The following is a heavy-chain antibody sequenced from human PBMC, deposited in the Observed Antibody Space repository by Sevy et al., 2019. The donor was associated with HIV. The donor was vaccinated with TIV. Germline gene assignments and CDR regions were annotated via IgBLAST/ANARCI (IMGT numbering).Heavy chain of an antibody. CDR2: ISCEGTET. CDR3: ARDGGYSIKWYPLY. D-gene: IGHD6-13*01. CDR1: GFAFSSHA. V-gene: IGHV3-30-3*01. Sequence: GGSLRLSCAASGFAFSSHAMHWVRQAPGKGLEWVAVISCEGTETFYAASVEGRFTISRDNSQNMLSLQINSLRPEDSAVYYCARDGGYSIKWYPLYWGHGTLVTVSS. J-gene: IGHJ4*01.